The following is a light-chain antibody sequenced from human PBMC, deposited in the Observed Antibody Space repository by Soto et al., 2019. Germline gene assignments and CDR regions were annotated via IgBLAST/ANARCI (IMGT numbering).Light chain of an antibody. V-gene: IGKV1-5*03. Sequence: DIQMTQSPSTLSASVGDRVTITCRASQTISTLLAWYQQRPGKAPNLLIYKASSLESGVPSRFSGSGSGTECTLTISSLQPDDFAACRCQRCSTFPLTFGQGTKVEVK. CDR2: KAS. J-gene: IGKJ1*01. CDR3: QRCSTFPLT. CDR1: QTISTL.